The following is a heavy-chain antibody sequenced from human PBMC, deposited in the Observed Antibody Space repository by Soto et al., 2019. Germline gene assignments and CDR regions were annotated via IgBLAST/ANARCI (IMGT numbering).Heavy chain of an antibody. J-gene: IGHJ6*02. Sequence: GASVKVSCKASGGTFSSYAISWVRQAPGQGLEWMGGIIPIFGTANYAQKFQGRVTITADESTSTAYMELSSLRSEDTAVYYCASFTMVRGVMPYYGLDVCGQGTTVTVSS. CDR3: ASFTMVRGVMPYYGLDV. V-gene: IGHV1-69*13. D-gene: IGHD3-10*01. CDR2: IIPIFGTA. CDR1: GGTFSSYA.